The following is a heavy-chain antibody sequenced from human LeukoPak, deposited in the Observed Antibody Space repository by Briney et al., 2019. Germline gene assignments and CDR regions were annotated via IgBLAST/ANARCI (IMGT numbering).Heavy chain of an antibody. CDR3: ARALSSGWYRGDAFDI. V-gene: IGHV4-59*01. J-gene: IGHJ3*02. CDR2: IYYSGST. D-gene: IGHD6-19*01. CDR1: GGSISSYY. Sequence: SETLSLTCTVSGGSISSYYWSWIRQPPGKGLEWIGYIYYSGSTNYNPSLKSRVTISVDTSNNQFSLKLSSVTAADTAVYYCARALSSGWYRGDAFDIWGQGTMVTVSS.